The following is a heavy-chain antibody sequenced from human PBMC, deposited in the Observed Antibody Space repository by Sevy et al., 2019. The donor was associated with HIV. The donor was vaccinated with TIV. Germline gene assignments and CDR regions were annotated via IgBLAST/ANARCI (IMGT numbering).Heavy chain of an antibody. Sequence: GGSLRLSCAASGFIFSNFAMSWVRQAPGKGLEWVSGISVNGGSTYYADSVRGRFTISRDNSKNTLYLQMNSLRAEDTAVYYCAKGPYSGYDSNYFASWGQVTLVTVSS. CDR3: AKGPYSGYDSNYFAS. D-gene: IGHD5-12*01. CDR2: ISVNGGST. CDR1: GFIFSNFA. J-gene: IGHJ4*02. V-gene: IGHV3-23*01.